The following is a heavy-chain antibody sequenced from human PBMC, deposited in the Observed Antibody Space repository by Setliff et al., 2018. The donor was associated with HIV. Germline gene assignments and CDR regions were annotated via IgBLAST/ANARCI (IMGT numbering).Heavy chain of an antibody. D-gene: IGHD2-2*01. V-gene: IGHV2-5*02. CDR2: IYWDDDK. CDR1: GFSLTTDGVG. Sequence: LVNPTQTLTLTCTFSGFSLTTDGVGVGWIRQPPGKALEWLALIYWDDDKRYSPSLESRLTITKDTSKNQVVLTMTNMDPVDTATYYCAHSYCSSTSCYPHYYYYMDVWGKGTTVTVSS. CDR3: AHSYCSSTSCYPHYYYYMDV. J-gene: IGHJ6*03.